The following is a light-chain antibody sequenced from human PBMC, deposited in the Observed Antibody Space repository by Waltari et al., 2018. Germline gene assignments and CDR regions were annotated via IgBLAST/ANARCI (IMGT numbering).Light chain of an antibody. CDR2: KVS. CDR1: QSLVYSDGNTY. V-gene: IGKV2-30*01. J-gene: IGKJ2*01. Sequence: DVVLTQSPLSLPVTLGQPASISCRSSQSLVYSDGNTYLNWFHQRPGQSPGRLIYKVSDRDSGVPDRFSGSESGTDFTLKISRVEAEDVGVYYCMQGTHWPYTFGQGTRLEIK. CDR3: MQGTHWPYT.